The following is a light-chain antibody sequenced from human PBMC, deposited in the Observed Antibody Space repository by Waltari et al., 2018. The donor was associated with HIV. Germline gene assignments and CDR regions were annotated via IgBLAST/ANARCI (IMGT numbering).Light chain of an antibody. CDR3: CSYVSNVI. J-gene: IGLJ2*01. CDR2: EVS. V-gene: IGLV2-23*02. Sequence: QSALTQPASVYGSPGQSITIACTSTSSAVSTYPLVSWYQQHPGKAPQLMIYEVSKRPSGVSDRFSGSKSGDTASLTISGLQAEDEADYYCCSYVSNVIFGGGTKLTVL. CDR1: SSAVSTYPL.